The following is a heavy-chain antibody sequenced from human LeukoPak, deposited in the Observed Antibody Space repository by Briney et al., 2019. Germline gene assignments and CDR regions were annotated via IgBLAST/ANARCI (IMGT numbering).Heavy chain of an antibody. J-gene: IGHJ4*02. V-gene: IGHV4-34*01. D-gene: IGHD3-16*01. CDR2: INHSGST. CDR1: GGSFSGYY. CDR3: ARVNMITFDY. Sequence: PSETLSLTCAVYGGSFSGYYWSWIRQPPGKGLEWIGEINHSGSTNYNPSLKSRVTISVDTSKNQFSLKLSSVTAADTAVYYCARVNMITFDYWGQGTLVTVSS.